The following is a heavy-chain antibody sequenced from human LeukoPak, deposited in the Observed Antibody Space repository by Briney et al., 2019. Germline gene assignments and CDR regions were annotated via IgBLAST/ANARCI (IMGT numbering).Heavy chain of an antibody. J-gene: IGHJ6*02. D-gene: IGHD3-10*01. CDR1: GFTVSSNY. V-gene: IGHV3-53*01. CDR3: AKEYGSTYYYGMDV. Sequence: GGSLRLSCAASGFTVSSNYMSWVRQAPGKWLEWVSVIYSGGSTYYADSVKGRFTISRDNSKNTLYLQMNRLRADDTAVYYCAKEYGSTYYYGMDVWGQGTTVTVFS. CDR2: IYSGGST.